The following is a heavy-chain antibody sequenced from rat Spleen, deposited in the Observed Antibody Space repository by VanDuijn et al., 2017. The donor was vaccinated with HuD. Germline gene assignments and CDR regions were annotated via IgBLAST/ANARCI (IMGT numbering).Heavy chain of an antibody. J-gene: IGHJ1*01. D-gene: IGHD4-2*01. Sequence: EVQLVESGGGSVEPGRSMKLSCAASGFPFSNYDMAWVRQAPKAGLEWVATISYDGGTTNYRDSRQGRFTIYRDNTKSTLYLQMDNLRSEDTATYYCVRQRNPGGGTSYWYFDFWGPGTMVTVSS. CDR2: ISYDGGTT. CDR1: GFPFSNYD. V-gene: IGHV5-7*01. CDR3: VRQRNPGGGTSYWYFDF.